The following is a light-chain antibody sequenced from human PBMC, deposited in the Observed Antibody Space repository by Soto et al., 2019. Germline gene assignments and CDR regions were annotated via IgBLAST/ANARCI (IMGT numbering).Light chain of an antibody. Sequence: DIQMTQSPSTLSASVGDRVTITCRASHSISSWLAWYQQKPGKAPKLLIYKASSLESGVPSRFSGSGSGTEFTLTISSLQPDDFATYYCQHYDSYPITVGPGTKVDIK. V-gene: IGKV1-5*03. J-gene: IGKJ3*01. CDR1: HSISSW. CDR2: KAS. CDR3: QHYDSYPIT.